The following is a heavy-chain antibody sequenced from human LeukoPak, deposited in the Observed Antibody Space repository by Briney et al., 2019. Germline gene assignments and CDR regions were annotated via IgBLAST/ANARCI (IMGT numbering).Heavy chain of an antibody. V-gene: IGHV4-39*01. CDR1: GGSISSSSYY. D-gene: IGHD1-7*01. CDR3: ARLELRYWFDP. CDR2: IYYSGST. J-gene: IGHJ5*02. Sequence: SETLSLTCTVSGGSISSSSYYWGWIRQPPGKGLEWIGSIYYSGSTYYNPSLKSRVTISVDTSKNQFSLKLSSVTAADTAVYYRARLELRYWFDPWGQGTLVTVSS.